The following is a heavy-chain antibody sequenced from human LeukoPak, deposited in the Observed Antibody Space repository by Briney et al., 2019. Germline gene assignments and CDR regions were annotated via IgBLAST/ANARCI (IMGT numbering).Heavy chain of an antibody. Sequence: GGSLRLSCAASGLTFSSYSMNWVRQAPGKGLEWVSYISSSSSTIYYADSVKGRFTISRDNAKNSLYLQMNSLRAEDTAVYYCARDRIVATSPYYYYYGMDVWGQGTTVTVSS. V-gene: IGHV3-48*01. CDR1: GLTFSSYS. D-gene: IGHD5-12*01. CDR3: ARDRIVATSPYYYYYGMDV. J-gene: IGHJ6*02. CDR2: ISSSSSTI.